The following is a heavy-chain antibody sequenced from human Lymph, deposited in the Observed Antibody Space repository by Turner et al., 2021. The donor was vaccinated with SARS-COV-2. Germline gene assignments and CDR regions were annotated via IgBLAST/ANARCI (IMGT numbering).Heavy chain of an antibody. D-gene: IGHD1-26*01. V-gene: IGHV3-9*01. CDR2: INWSVGSI. Sequence: EVQLVESGGGLVQQGRSLRIACAASGFTFVDYAMHWVRQAPGKGLAWVSGINWSVGSIAYADSVKGLFTISRDNPKNSLYLQMNSLRAEDTAFYYCAKDLAGTYYSSFDYWGQGTLVTVSS. J-gene: IGHJ4*02. CDR1: GFTFVDYA. CDR3: AKDLAGTYYSSFDY.